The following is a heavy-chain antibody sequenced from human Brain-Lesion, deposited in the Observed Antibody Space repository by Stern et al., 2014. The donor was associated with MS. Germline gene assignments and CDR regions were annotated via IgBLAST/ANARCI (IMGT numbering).Heavy chain of an antibody. CDR3: ARGGAVTTSDYSLDY. J-gene: IGHJ4*02. CDR2: ISYDGSDK. V-gene: IGHV3-30*01. D-gene: IGHD4-17*01. Sequence: VQLVESGGGVVQPGRSLGLSCAASGFTFSYHAMHWVRQAPGKGLEWVALISYDGSDKNDADSVKGRFTISRDNSRNTLYLQMNSLRVDDTAVYYCARGGAVTTSDYSLDYWGQGILVTVSS. CDR1: GFTFSYHA.